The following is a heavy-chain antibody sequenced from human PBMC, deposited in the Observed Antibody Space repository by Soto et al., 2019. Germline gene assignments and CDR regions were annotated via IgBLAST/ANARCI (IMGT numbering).Heavy chain of an antibody. D-gene: IGHD2-21*02. CDR3: ARDGHCGGDCYEYFQH. CDR2: ISYDGSNK. Sequence: QVQLVESGGGVVQPGRSLRLSCAASGFTFSSYAMHWVRQAPGKGLEWVAVISYDGSNKYYADSVKGRFTISRDNSKNTLYLKMNRLRAEDTAVYYGARDGHCGGDCYEYFQHWGQGTLVSVSS. J-gene: IGHJ1*01. V-gene: IGHV3-30-3*01. CDR1: GFTFSSYA.